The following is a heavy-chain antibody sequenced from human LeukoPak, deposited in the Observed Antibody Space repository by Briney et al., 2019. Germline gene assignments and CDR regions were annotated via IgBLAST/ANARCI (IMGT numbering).Heavy chain of an antibody. D-gene: IGHD6-13*01. V-gene: IGHV1-18*01. CDR3: ARFFNKPAAAGTQYFQH. Sequence: ASVTVSCKASGYTFTIYGISWVRQAPGQGLEWMGWISAYNGNTNYAQKLQGRVAMTTDTSTSTAYMELRSLRSDDTAVYYCARFFNKPAAAGTQYFQHWGQGTLVTVSS. J-gene: IGHJ1*01. CDR1: GYTFTIYG. CDR2: ISAYNGNT.